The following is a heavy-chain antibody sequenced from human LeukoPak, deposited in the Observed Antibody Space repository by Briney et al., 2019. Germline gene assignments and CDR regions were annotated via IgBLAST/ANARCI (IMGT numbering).Heavy chain of an antibody. D-gene: IGHD6-13*01. J-gene: IGHJ4*02. V-gene: IGHV1-18*01. CDR3: ARSEHIAAAADFHY. CDR1: GYTFTIYG. Sequence: ASVKVSCKASGYTFTIYGISWVRQAPGQGLEWMGWISAYNGNTNYAQKLQGRVTMTTDTSTSTAYMELRSLRSDDTAVYYCARSEHIAAAADFHYWGQGTLVTVSS. CDR2: ISAYNGNT.